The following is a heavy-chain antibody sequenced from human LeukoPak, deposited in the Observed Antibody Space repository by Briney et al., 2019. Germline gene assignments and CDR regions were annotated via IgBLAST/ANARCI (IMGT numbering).Heavy chain of an antibody. V-gene: IGHV3-21*04. CDR3: AKTNGYYSD. J-gene: IGHJ4*02. D-gene: IGHD3-22*01. CDR1: GFTFSSYS. CDR2: ISSSSSYI. Sequence: PGGSLRLSWAASGFTFSSYSMNWVRQAPGKGLEWVSSISSSSSYIYYADSVKGRFTISRENSKNSLSLKVSSMRAEDTAVYYCAKTNGYYSDWGQGTLVTVSS.